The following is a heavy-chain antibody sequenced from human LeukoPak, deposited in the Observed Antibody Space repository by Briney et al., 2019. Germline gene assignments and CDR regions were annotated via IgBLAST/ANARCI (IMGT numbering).Heavy chain of an antibody. CDR3: ARLPGIAAAGIGYYYYGMDV. D-gene: IGHD6-13*01. V-gene: IGHV4-59*08. CDR1: GGSISSYY. Sequence: SETLSLTCTVSGGSISSYYWSWIRQPPGKGLEWVGYIYYSGSTNYNPSLKSRVTISVDTSKNQFSLKLSSVTAADTAVYYCARLPGIAAAGIGYYYYGMDVWGQGTTVTVSS. J-gene: IGHJ6*02. CDR2: IYYSGST.